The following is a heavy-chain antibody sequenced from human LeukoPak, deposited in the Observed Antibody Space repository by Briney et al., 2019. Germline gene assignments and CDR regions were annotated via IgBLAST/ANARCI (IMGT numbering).Heavy chain of an antibody. J-gene: IGHJ4*02. CDR2: ILWVGGSE. CDR1: GFTFDDYT. CDR3: VKGATGFRYGHFES. D-gene: IGHD5-18*01. Sequence: PGGSLTLSCAASGFTFDDYTMHGVRERPGGGLEWVAMILWVGGSEYYADSLKGRFAISRDNTKTSLFPEMTSLRSEDTALYHCVKGATGFRYGHFESWGQGTLVTVSS. V-gene: IGHV3-43*01.